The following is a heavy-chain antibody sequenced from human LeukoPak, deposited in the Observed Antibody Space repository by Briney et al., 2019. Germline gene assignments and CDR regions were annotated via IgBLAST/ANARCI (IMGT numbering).Heavy chain of an antibody. V-gene: IGHV4-59*08. Sequence: SETLSLTCTVSGGSISSYYWSWIRQTPGKGLEWIGDSYHSGSTNYNPSLKSRVTISVDTSKNQFSLKLSSVTAADTAVYYCARHTDIAALSSLNYWGQGTLVTVSS. D-gene: IGHD6-13*01. CDR2: SYHSGST. CDR3: ARHTDIAALSSLNY. CDR1: GGSISSYY. J-gene: IGHJ4*02.